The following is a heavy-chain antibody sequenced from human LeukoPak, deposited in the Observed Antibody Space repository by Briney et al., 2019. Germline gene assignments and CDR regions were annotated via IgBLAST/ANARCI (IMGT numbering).Heavy chain of an antibody. D-gene: IGHD3-16*01. CDR2: IIPILGIA. Sequence: SVTVSFKASGGTFSSYAISWVRQAPGQGLEWMGRIIPILGIANYAQKFQGRVTITADKSTSTAYMELSSLRSEDTAVYYCASLGGSGYWGQGTLVTVSS. CDR3: ASLGGSGY. CDR1: GGTFSSYA. J-gene: IGHJ4*02. V-gene: IGHV1-69*04.